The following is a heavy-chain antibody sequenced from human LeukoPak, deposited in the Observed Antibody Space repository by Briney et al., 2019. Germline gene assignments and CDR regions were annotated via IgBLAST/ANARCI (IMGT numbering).Heavy chain of an antibody. CDR3: ARDLTRLGELSPPGGMDV. CDR2: IIPIFGTA. CDR1: GGTFSSYA. D-gene: IGHD3-16*02. J-gene: IGHJ6*02. Sequence: SVKVSCKASGGTFSSYAISWVRQAPGQGLEWMGGIIPIFGTANYAQKFQGRVTITADESTSTAYMELSSLRSDDTAVYYCARDLTRLGELSPPGGMDVWGQGTTVTVSS. V-gene: IGHV1-69*13.